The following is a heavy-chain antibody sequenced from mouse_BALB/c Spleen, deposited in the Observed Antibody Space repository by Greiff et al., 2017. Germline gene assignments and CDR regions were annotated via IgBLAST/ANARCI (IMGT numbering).Heavy chain of an antibody. Sequence: QVQLQQSGPGLVAPSQSLSITCTVSGFSLTSYGVHWVRQPPGKGLEWLGVIWAGGSTNYNSALMSRLSISKDNSKSQVFLKMNSLQTDDTAMYYCAISSTMITTGFAYWGQGTLVTVSA. V-gene: IGHV2-9*02. J-gene: IGHJ3*01. D-gene: IGHD2-4*01. CDR1: GFSLTSYG. CDR3: AISSTMITTGFAY. CDR2: IWAGGST.